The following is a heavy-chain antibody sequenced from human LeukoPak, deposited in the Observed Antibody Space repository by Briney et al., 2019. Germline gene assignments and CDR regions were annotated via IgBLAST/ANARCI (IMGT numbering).Heavy chain of an antibody. D-gene: IGHD2-21*01. Sequence: ASMRVPCKASGYTFTGSDTHWVRQAPGQGLEWMGWINPSSGGTNYAQKFQGRVTMTRDTSISTAYLELSRLRSDDTAVYYSARERAGGDLSSGAWGQGTLVTVAS. V-gene: IGHV1-2*02. J-gene: IGHJ5*02. CDR3: ARERAGGDLSSGA. CDR1: GYTFTGSD. CDR2: INPSSGGT.